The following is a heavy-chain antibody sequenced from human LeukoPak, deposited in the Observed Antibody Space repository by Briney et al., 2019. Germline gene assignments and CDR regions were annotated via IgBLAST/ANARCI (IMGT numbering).Heavy chain of an antibody. Sequence: SETLSLTCAVYVGSFSGYYWSWIRQLPGKGLEWIGEVNHSGSTNYNPSLKSRVTISVDTSKNQFSLKLSSVTAADTAVYYCARGPSEIYSGYDLGVRYMDGWGKGTTVTVSS. J-gene: IGHJ6*03. CDR1: VGSFSGYY. CDR3: ARGPSEIYSGYDLGVRYMDG. V-gene: IGHV4-34*01. CDR2: VNHSGST. D-gene: IGHD5-12*01.